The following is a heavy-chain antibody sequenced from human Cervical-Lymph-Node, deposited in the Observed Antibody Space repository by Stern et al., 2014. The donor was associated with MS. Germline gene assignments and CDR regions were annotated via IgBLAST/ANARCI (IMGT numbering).Heavy chain of an antibody. D-gene: IGHD3-10*01. CDR3: ARGSGDNWFDP. V-gene: IGHV1-69*17. Sequence: VQLVESGAEMKKPGSSVKVSCKSSGGISWVRQAPGQGLEWMGGVIPFVGISNYAQKFQGRVTITADTSTNTTYLHLSRLTSADTAVYYCARGSGDNWFDPWGQGTLVTVSS. J-gene: IGHJ5*02. CDR2: VIPFVGIS. CDR1: GG.